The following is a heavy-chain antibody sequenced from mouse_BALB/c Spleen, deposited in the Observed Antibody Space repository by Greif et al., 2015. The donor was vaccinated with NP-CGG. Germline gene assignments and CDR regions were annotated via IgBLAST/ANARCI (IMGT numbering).Heavy chain of an antibody. D-gene: IGHD1-1*01. CDR3: ARSGYYYGSLYYFDY. V-gene: IGHV1S81*02. J-gene: IGHJ2*01. CDR1: GYTFTSYW. Sequence: QVQLQQSGAELVKPGASVKLSCKASGYTFTSYWMRWVKQRPGQGLEWIGEINPSNGRTNYNEKFKSKATLTVDKSSSTAYMQLSSLTSEDSVVYYCARSGYYYGSLYYFDYWGQGTTLTVSS. CDR2: INPSNGRT.